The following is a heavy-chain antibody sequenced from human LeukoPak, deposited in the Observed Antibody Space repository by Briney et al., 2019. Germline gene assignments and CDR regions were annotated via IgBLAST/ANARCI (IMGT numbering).Heavy chain of an antibody. CDR1: GFTVSSNY. CDR3: ARASYYYDSSGYSEYYFDY. CDR2: IYSGGST. V-gene: IGHV3-66*01. J-gene: IGHJ4*02. Sequence: GGSLRLSCAASGFTVSSNYMSWVRQAPGKGLEWVSVIYSGGSTYYADSVKGRFTIPRDNSKNTLYLQMNSLRAEDTAVYYCARASYYYDSSGYSEYYFDYWGQGTLVTVSS. D-gene: IGHD3-22*01.